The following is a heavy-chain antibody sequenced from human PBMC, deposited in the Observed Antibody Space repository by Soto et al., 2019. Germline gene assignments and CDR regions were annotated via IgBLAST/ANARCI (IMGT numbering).Heavy chain of an antibody. V-gene: IGHV1-3*01. CDR3: ARVFCSGGSCEFYYYYGMDV. CDR2: INAGNGNT. Sequence: ASVKVSCKASGYTFTSYAMHWVRQAPGQRLEWMGWINAGNGNTKYSQKFQGRVTITRDTSASTAYMELSSLRSEDTAVYYCARVFCSGGSCEFYYYYGMDVWGQGTTVTVSS. J-gene: IGHJ6*02. D-gene: IGHD2-15*01. CDR1: GYTFTSYA.